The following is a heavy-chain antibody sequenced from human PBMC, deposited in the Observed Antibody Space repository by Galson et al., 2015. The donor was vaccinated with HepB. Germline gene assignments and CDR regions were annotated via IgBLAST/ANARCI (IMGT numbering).Heavy chain of an antibody. CDR3: ARDAGYSSSWYSSNYYYYGMDV. CDR2: IKQDGSEK. V-gene: IGHV3-7*01. D-gene: IGHD6-13*01. CDR1: GFTFSSYW. J-gene: IGHJ6*02. Sequence: SLRLSCAASGFTFSSYWMSWVRQAPGKGLEWVANIKQDGSEKYYVDSVKGRFTISRDNAKNSLYLQMNSLRAEDTAVYYCARDAGYSSSWYSSNYYYYGMDVWGQGTTVTVSS.